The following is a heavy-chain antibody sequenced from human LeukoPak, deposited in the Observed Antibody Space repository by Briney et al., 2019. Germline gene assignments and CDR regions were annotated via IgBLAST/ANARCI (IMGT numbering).Heavy chain of an antibody. Sequence: PGGSLRLSCAASGFTFSSYWMHWVRHAPGKGLVWVSRINSDGSSTSYADSVKGRFTISRDNAKNTLYLQMNSLRAEDTAVYYCARGGRYSYASFDYWGQGTLVTVSS. CDR2: INSDGSST. V-gene: IGHV3-74*01. CDR1: GFTFSSYW. CDR3: ARGGRYSYASFDY. J-gene: IGHJ4*02. D-gene: IGHD5-18*01.